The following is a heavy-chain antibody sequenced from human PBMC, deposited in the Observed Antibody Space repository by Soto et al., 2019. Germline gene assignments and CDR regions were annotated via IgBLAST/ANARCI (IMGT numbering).Heavy chain of an antibody. D-gene: IGHD3-16*01. CDR3: ARAECGGVDYYYDGMDV. J-gene: IGHJ6*02. CDR2: IYYSGST. V-gene: IGHV4-31*03. Sequence: QVQLQESGPGLVKPSQTLSLTCTVSGGSISSGGYYWSWIRQHPGKGLEWIGYIYYSGSTYYKPSLKSRVTIAVDTSKNQFSLKLSSVTGADTAVSYCARAECGGVDYYYDGMDVWGQGTTVTVSS. CDR1: GGSISSGGYY.